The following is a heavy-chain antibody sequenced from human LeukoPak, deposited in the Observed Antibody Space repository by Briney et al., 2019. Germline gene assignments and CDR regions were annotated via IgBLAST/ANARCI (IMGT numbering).Heavy chain of an antibody. V-gene: IGHV1-8*02. CDR3: ARGTGSSSWYNYYYYGMDV. CDR2: MNPNSGNT. CDR1: GYTFTSYG. D-gene: IGHD6-13*01. J-gene: IGHJ6*02. Sequence: ASVKVSCKASGYTFTSYGISWVRQATGQGLEWMGWMNPNSGNTGYAQKFQGRVTMTRNTSISTAYMELSSLRSEDTAVYYCARGTGSSSWYNYYYYGMDVWGQGTTVTVSS.